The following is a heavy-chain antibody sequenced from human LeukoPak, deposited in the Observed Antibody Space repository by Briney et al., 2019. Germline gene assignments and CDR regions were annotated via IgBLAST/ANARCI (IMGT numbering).Heavy chain of an antibody. CDR2: LIGNDGTT. CDR1: GFTFSNYA. V-gene: IGHV3-23*01. CDR3: ARTILCDY. Sequence: GGSLRLSCATSGFTFSNYAMIWVRQAPGKGLQWVSSLIGNDGTTYYADSVKGRFTISRDSSKNTLYLQVNSLRAEDTAIYYCARTILCDYWGQGTLVTVSS. J-gene: IGHJ4*02. D-gene: IGHD1-7*01.